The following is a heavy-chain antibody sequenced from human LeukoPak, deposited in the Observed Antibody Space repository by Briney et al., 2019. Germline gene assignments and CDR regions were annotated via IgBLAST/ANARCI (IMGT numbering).Heavy chain of an antibody. CDR3: ARERGNYDSSGYYYITIDY. V-gene: IGHV1-18*01. CDR1: GYTFTSCG. CDR2: ISAYNGNT. D-gene: IGHD3-22*01. J-gene: IGHJ4*02. Sequence: ASVKVSCKASGYTFTSCGISGVRQAPGQGLEWMGWISAYNGNTNYAQKLQGRVTMTTDTSTSTAYMELRSLRSDDTAVYYCARERGNYDSSGYYYITIDYWGQGTLVTVSS.